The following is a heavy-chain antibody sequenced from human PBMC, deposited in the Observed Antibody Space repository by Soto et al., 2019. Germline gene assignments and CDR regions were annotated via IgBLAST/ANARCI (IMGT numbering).Heavy chain of an antibody. D-gene: IGHD6-6*01. CDR3: VVYSSSSGRHFDY. J-gene: IGHJ4*02. CDR1: GYIFSKYW. Sequence: GESLKISCKSSGYIFSKYWIGWVRQMPGKGPEWMGIIYPGDSDTRYSPSFQGQVTISADKSITTAYLQWRSLRASDTAIYYCVVYSSSSGRHFDYWGQGTLVTVSS. V-gene: IGHV5-51*01. CDR2: IYPGDSDT.